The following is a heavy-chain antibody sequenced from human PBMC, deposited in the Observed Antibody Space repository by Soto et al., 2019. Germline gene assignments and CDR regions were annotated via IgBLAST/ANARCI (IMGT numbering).Heavy chain of an antibody. CDR1: GFTFSSYA. CDR3: AKDPRTGTPPLDAFDI. J-gene: IGHJ3*02. CDR2: ISGSGGST. Sequence: GGSLRLSCAASGFTFSSYAMSWVRQAPGKGLEWVSAISGSGGSTYYADSVKGRFTISRDNSKNTLYLQMNSLRAEDTAVYYCAKDPRTGTPPLDAFDIWGQGTMVTVSS. V-gene: IGHV3-23*01. D-gene: IGHD1-1*01.